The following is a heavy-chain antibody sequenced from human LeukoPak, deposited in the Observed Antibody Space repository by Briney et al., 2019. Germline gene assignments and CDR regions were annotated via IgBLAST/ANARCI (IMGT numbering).Heavy chain of an antibody. V-gene: IGHV4-34*01. CDR3: ARGDYYDSSGYYSPSLYFDY. CDR2: INHSGST. D-gene: IGHD3-22*01. J-gene: IGHJ4*02. Sequence: SETLSVTCAVYGGSFSGYYWSWIRQPPGKGLEWIGEINHSGSTNYNPSLKSRVTISVDTSKNQFSLKLSSVTAADTAVYYCARGDYYDSSGYYSPSLYFDYWGQGTLVAVSS. CDR1: GGSFSGYY.